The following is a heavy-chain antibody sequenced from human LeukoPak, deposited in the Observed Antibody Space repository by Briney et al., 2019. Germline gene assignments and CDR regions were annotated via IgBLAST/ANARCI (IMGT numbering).Heavy chain of an antibody. CDR3: ARHSRMDTAMVINHDAFDI. D-gene: IGHD5-18*01. CDR2: IYYSGST. V-gene: IGHV4-59*08. J-gene: IGHJ3*02. Sequence: SETLSLTCTVSGGSISSYYWSWIRQPPGKGLEWIGYIYYSGSTNYNPSLKSRVTISVDTSKNQFSLKLSSVTAADTAVYYCARHSRMDTAMVINHDAFDIWGQGTMVTVSS. CDR1: GGSISSYY.